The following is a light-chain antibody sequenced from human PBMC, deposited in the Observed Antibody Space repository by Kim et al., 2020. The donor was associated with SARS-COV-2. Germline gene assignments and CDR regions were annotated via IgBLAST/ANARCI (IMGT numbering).Light chain of an antibody. Sequence: SPGERATLPCRASQSVRSNLAWYQQKPGQAPRLLIYSASTRATGIPARFSGSGSGTEFTLTISSLQSEDFAVYYCQQYDNWPPLTFGGGTKVDIK. CDR3: QQYDNWPPLT. V-gene: IGKV3-15*01. CDR2: SAS. J-gene: IGKJ4*01. CDR1: QSVRSN.